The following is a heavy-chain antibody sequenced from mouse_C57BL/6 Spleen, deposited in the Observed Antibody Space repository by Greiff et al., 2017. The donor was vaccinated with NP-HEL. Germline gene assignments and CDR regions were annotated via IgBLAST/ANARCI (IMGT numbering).Heavy chain of an antibody. Sequence: EVNLVESGGDLVKPGGSLKLSCAASGFTFSSYGMSWVRQTPDKRLEWVATISSGGSYTYYPDSVKGRFTISRDNAKNTLYLQMSSLKSEDTAMYYCARDDGYSWYFDVWGTGTTVTVSS. V-gene: IGHV5-6*01. CDR1: GFTFSSYG. CDR3: ARDDGYSWYFDV. D-gene: IGHD2-3*01. J-gene: IGHJ1*03. CDR2: ISSGGSYT.